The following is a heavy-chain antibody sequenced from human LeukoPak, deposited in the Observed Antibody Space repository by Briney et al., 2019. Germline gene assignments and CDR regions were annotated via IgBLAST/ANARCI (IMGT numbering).Heavy chain of an antibody. CDR3: ATPRIYDSTGYFAFDI. CDR1: GYIFTDYY. Sequence: GASVKVSCTASGYIFTDYYIHWVRQAPGQGLEWMGWINPKSGDTKYAQKFQDRVTMTRDASIRTAYMELSKLTSEDTAMFYCATPRIYDSTGYFAFDIWGQGTMVIVSS. J-gene: IGHJ3*02. CDR2: INPKSGDT. V-gene: IGHV1-2*02. D-gene: IGHD3-22*01.